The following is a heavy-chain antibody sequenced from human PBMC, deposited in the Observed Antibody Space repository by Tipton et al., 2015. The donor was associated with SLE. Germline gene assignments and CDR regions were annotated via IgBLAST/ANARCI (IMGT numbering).Heavy chain of an antibody. Sequence: SLRLSCAASGFTFSSYAMHWVRQAPGKGLEWVAVISYDGSNKYYADSVKGRFTISRDNSKNTLYLQMNSLRAEDTAVYYCARGQWELKALDYWGQGTLVTASS. CDR1: GFTFSSYA. CDR3: ARGQWELKALDY. CDR2: ISYDGSNK. V-gene: IGHV3-30-3*01. J-gene: IGHJ4*02. D-gene: IGHD1-26*01.